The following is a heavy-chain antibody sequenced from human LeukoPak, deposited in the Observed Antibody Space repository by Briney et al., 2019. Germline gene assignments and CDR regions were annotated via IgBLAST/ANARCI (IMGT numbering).Heavy chain of an antibody. D-gene: IGHD3-10*01. V-gene: IGHV4-39*07. Sequence: SETLSLTCTVSGASVSGSAYYWGWIRQPPGKGLEWIGNIYYSGSTYYNESLKSRVTISLDTSKNQFSLKLSSVTAADTAVYYCARGFRGPNFDYWGQGTLVTVSS. CDR2: IYYSGST. J-gene: IGHJ4*02. CDR3: ARGFRGPNFDY. CDR1: GASVSGSAYY.